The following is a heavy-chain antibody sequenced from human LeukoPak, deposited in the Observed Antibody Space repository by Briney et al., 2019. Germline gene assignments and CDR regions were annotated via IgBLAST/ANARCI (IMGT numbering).Heavy chain of an antibody. CDR1: GYTFTTYA. J-gene: IGHJ4*02. Sequence: ASVKVSCKASGYTFTTYAMHWVRQAPGQRLEWMGWINTGNGNTKYPQKFQGRVTITRDTSASTAYMELSSLRSEDTAVYYCARDEDYWGQGTLVTVSS. V-gene: IGHV1-3*04. CDR3: ARDEDY. CDR2: INTGNGNT.